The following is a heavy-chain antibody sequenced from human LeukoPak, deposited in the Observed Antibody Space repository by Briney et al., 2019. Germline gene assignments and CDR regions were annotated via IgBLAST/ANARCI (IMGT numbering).Heavy chain of an antibody. Sequence: GGSLRLSCAASGFTLSNYALSWVRQAPGKGLEWVSLISDSGGGTYYADSVKGRFTISRDNSKNTLYLQMNSLRAEDTAVYYCASLPTHIVVVTAIHFDYWGQGTLVTVSS. CDR2: ISDSGGGT. CDR1: GFTLSNYA. CDR3: ASLPTHIVVVTAIHFDY. V-gene: IGHV3-23*01. J-gene: IGHJ4*02. D-gene: IGHD2-21*02.